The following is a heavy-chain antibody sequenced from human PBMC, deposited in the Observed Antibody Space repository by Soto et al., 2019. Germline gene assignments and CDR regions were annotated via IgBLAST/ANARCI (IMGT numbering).Heavy chain of an antibody. V-gene: IGHV2-5*02. Sequence: QITLKESGPTLVKPTQTLTMTCTSSGFSLRIPGVAVGWIRQPPGKALEWLALIYWDDDKRYNPSSKRRLTITKDTSKNQVVLTMTNMDPVDTATYYCALDVLPNFDWLYTWGQGILVTVSS. CDR2: IYWDDDK. D-gene: IGHD3-9*01. CDR1: GFSLRIPGVA. J-gene: IGHJ4*02. CDR3: ALDVLPNFDWLYT.